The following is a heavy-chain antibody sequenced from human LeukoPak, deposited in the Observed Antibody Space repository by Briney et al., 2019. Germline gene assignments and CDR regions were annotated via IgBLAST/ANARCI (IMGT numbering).Heavy chain of an antibody. CDR3: TSIFRDY. V-gene: IGHV3-15*01. CDR1: GFTFSDAW. CDR2: IKTKTDGGTT. J-gene: IGHJ4*02. Sequence: PGGSLRLSCAASGFTFSDAWMTWVRQAPGKGLEWLGRIKTKTDGGTTDYAAPVEGRFTISRDDSRDTLYLQMNSLKTEDSAVYYCTSIFRDYWGQGTLVTVSS. D-gene: IGHD3-9*01.